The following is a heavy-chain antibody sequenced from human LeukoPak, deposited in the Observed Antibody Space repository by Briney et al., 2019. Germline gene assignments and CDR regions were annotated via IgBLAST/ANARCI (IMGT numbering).Heavy chain of an antibody. CDR3: TSSYSSSWEDWFDP. CDR1: GFTFGDYA. D-gene: IGHD6-13*01. CDR2: IRSKAYGGTT. Sequence: GGSLRLSCTASGFTFGDYAMSWVRQAPGKGLRWVGFIRSKAYGGTTEYAASVKGRFTISRDDSKSIAYLQMNSLKTEDTAVYYCTSSYSSSWEDWFDPWGQGTLVTVSS. V-gene: IGHV3-49*04. J-gene: IGHJ5*02.